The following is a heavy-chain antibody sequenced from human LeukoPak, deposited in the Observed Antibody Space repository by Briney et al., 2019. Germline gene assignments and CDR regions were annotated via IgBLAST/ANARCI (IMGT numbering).Heavy chain of an antibody. J-gene: IGHJ4*02. Sequence: GGSLRLSCAASGFTSSSYSMNWVRQAPGKGLESVSYISSSSTIYYADSVKGRFTISRDNAKNSLYLQMNSLRAEDTAVYYCASTNVDTAMAPFDYWGQGTLVTVSS. CDR2: ISSSSTI. D-gene: IGHD5-18*01. CDR3: ASTNVDTAMAPFDY. CDR1: GFTSSSYS. V-gene: IGHV3-48*01.